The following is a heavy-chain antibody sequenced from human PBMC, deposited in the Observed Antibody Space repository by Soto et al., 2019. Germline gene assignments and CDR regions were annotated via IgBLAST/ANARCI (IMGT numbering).Heavy chain of an antibody. CDR1: GFTFSSYS. Sequence: GGSLRLSCAASGFTFSSYSMNWVRQAPGKGLEWVSSISSSSSYIYYADSVKGRFTISRDNAKNSLYLQMNSLRAEDTAVYYCASPAGGTSAFDIWGQGTMVTVSS. CDR2: ISSSSSYI. CDR3: ASPAGGTSAFDI. V-gene: IGHV3-21*01. J-gene: IGHJ3*02.